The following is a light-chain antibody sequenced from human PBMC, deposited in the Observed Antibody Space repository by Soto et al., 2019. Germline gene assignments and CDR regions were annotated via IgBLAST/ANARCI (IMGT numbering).Light chain of an antibody. CDR1: SSNIGGNS. CDR2: DDN. J-gene: IGLJ3*02. Sequence: QSALTQPPSVSAAPGQKVTISCSGSSSNIGGNSVSWYQQLPGTAPKPLIYDDNKRPSGIPDRFSGSKSGTSATLGITGFQTGDEADYYCCAYTARTTLSWVFGGGTK. V-gene: IGLV1-51*01. CDR3: CAYTARTTLSWV.